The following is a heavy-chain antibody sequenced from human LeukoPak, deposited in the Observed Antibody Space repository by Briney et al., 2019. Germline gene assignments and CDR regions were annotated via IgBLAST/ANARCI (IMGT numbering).Heavy chain of an antibody. CDR1: GGSISSSSYY. V-gene: IGHV4-39*01. J-gene: IGHJ5*02. CDR3: ARARTDYDYVWGSYRFWFDP. CDR2: IYYSGST. Sequence: SETLSLTCTVSGGSISSSSYYWGWIHQPPGKGLEWIGSIYYSGSTYYNPSLKSRVTISVDTSKNQFSLKLSPVTAADTAVYYCARARTDYDYVWGSYRFWFDPWGQGTLVTVSS. D-gene: IGHD3-16*02.